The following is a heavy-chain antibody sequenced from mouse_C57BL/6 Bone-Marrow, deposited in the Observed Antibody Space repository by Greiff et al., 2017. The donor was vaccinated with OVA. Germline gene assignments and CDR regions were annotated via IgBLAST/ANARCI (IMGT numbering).Heavy chain of an antibody. J-gene: IGHJ2*01. CDR1: GYTFTSYD. D-gene: IGHD2-3*01. CDR3: TNDGYYSYFDY. Sequence: QVHVKQSGPELVKPGASVKLSCKASGYTFTSYDINWVKQRPGQGLEWIGWIYPRDGSTKYNEKFKGKATLTVDTSSSTAYMELHSLTSEDSAVYFCTNDGYYSYFDYWGQGTTLTVSS. CDR2: IYPRDGST. V-gene: IGHV1-85*01.